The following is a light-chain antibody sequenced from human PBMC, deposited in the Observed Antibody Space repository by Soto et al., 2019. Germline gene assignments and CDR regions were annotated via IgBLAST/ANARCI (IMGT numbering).Light chain of an antibody. CDR2: SNN. CDR3: QSYDNSLSAWV. CDR1: NSNIGAGYD. V-gene: IGLV1-40*01. Sequence: VLTQSPSVSGAPGQRVTISCTGSNSNIGAGYDVHWYQQLPGTAPKLLIYSNNNRPSGVPDRFSGSKSGPSASLAITGLQAADEAAYYCQSYDNSLSAWVFGGGTKLTVL. J-gene: IGLJ3*02.